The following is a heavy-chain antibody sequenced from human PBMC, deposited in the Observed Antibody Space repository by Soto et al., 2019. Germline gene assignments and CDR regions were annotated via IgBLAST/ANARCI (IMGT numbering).Heavy chain of an antibody. Sequence: QVQLVQSGAEVKKPGSSVKVSCKASGGTFSSYAISWVRQAPGQGLEWMGGIIPIFGTANYAQKFQGRVTITADESTSTAYMELSSLRSEDTAVYYCARDLTGTTGYYYYHGMDVWGQGTTVTVSS. D-gene: IGHD1-7*01. CDR2: IIPIFGTA. CDR3: ARDLTGTTGYYYYHGMDV. J-gene: IGHJ6*02. CDR1: GGTFSSYA. V-gene: IGHV1-69*01.